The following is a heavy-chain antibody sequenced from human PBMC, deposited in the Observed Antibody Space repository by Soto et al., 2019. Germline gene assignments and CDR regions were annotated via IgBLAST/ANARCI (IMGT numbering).Heavy chain of an antibody. J-gene: IGHJ4*02. CDR1: GGSISSYY. CDR2: IYDSGST. CDR3: AAPPRY. V-gene: IGHV4-59*01. Sequence: KPSETLSLTCIVSGGSISSYYWSWIRQPPGKGLEWIGYIYDSGSTNYNPSLKSRVTISVDTSKNQFPLKLTSVTAADTAVYYCAAPPRYWGQGTLVTVSS.